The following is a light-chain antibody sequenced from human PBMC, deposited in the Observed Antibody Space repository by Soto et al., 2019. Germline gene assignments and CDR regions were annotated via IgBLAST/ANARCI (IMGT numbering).Light chain of an antibody. CDR1: QSISGY. J-gene: IGKJ1*01. V-gene: IGKV1-39*01. CDR3: QQSYSTLRT. CDR2: AAS. Sequence: DIQMTQSPSSLSASVGDRVTITCRASQSISGYLNWYQQKPGKAPKLLIYAASSLQSGVPSRFSGSGSGTDFTLTISSLQPEDFATCYCQQSYSTLRTFGQGTKVDMK.